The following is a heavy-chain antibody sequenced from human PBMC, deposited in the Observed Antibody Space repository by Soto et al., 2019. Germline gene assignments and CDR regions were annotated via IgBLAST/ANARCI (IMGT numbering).Heavy chain of an antibody. CDR3: ARAVLFPRNWFDP. CDR1: GGSVSSGSYY. Sequence: SETLSLTCTVSGGSVSSGSYYWSWIRQPPGKGLEWIGYIYYSGSTNYNPSLKSRVTISVDTSKNQFSLKLSSVTAADTAVYYCARAVLFPRNWFDPWGQGTLVTVSS. CDR2: IYYSGST. D-gene: IGHD3-10*02. V-gene: IGHV4-61*01. J-gene: IGHJ5*02.